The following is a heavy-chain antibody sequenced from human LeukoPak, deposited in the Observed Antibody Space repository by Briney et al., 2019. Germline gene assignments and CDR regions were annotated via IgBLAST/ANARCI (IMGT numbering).Heavy chain of an antibody. CDR3: ARVTYDILTGSTFDY. V-gene: IGHV3-21*01. J-gene: IGHJ4*02. CDR1: GFTFSSYS. D-gene: IGHD3-9*01. Sequence: GGSLRLSCAASGFTFSSYSMNWVRQAPGKGLEWVSSISSSSSYIYYADSVKGRFTISRDNAKNSLYLQMNSLRAEDTAVYYCARVTYDILTGSTFDYWGQGDLVTVSS. CDR2: ISSSSSYI.